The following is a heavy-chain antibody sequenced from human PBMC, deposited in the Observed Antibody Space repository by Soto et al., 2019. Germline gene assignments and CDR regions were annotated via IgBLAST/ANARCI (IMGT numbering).Heavy chain of an antibody. CDR2: INSGKGNT. CDR3: ARAGDDCSAANCYVIDY. Sequence: ASVKVSCKASGYTFTRYAMHWVRQAPGQRLEWMGWINSGKGNTKYSEKFQGRATITSDTSASTAYMDLSSLRSEDTAMYYCARAGDDCSAANCYVIDYWGQGTLVTVSS. J-gene: IGHJ4*02. V-gene: IGHV1-3*04. CDR1: GYTFTRYA. D-gene: IGHD2-2*01.